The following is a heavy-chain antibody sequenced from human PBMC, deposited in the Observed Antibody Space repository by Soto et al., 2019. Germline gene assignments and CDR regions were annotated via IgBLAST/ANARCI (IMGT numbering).Heavy chain of an antibody. J-gene: IGHJ4*02. V-gene: IGHV4-59*01. D-gene: IGHD1-26*01. Sequence: QVQLQESGPGLVKPSETLSLTCTVSGGSISNYYWSWIQQPPGKGLEWIGYIYYTGTTKYNPSLKSRVTISVDPSKNHFSLRLSSVTAADTAVYYCARVGGSSSPPLYWGQGTLVTVSS. CDR2: IYYTGTT. CDR3: ARVGGSSSPPLY. CDR1: GGSISNYY.